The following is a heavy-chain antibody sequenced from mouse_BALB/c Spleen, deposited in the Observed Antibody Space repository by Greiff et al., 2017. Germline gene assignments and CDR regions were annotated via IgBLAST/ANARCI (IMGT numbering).Heavy chain of an antibody. J-gene: IGHJ3*01. CDR2: INPGSGGT. Sequence: QVQLQQSGAELVRPGTSVKVSCKASGYAFTNYLIEWVKQRPGQGLEWIGVINPGSGGTNYNEKFKGKATLTADKSSSTAYMQLSSLTSDDSAVYFCARGDKFAYWGQGTLVTVAA. CDR3: ARGDKFAY. CDR1: GYAFTNYL. V-gene: IGHV1-54*01.